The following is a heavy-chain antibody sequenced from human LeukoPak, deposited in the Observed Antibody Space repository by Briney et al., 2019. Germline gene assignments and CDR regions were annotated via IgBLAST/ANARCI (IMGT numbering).Heavy chain of an antibody. D-gene: IGHD3-22*01. V-gene: IGHV3-23*01. CDR2: ISDSGGST. CDR1: GFTFSSYA. J-gene: IGHJ4*02. CDR3: ARAEKYYYDSSGYYALRALDY. Sequence: GSLRLSCAASGFTFSSYAMSWVRQAPGKGLEWVSGISDSGGSTYYADSVKGRFTISRDNSKNTLYLQMNSLRAEDTAVYYCARAEKYYYDSSGYYALRALDYWGQGTLVTVSS.